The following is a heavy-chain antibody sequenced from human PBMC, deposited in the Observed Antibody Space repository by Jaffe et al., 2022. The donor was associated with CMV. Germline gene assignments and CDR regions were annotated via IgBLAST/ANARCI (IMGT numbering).Heavy chain of an antibody. CDR1: GGSIDSSSYY. V-gene: IGHV4-39*01. CDR2: IYNSGSS. D-gene: IGHD3-16*01. J-gene: IGHJ3*01. Sequence: QLHLQESGPGLVKPSETLSLTCTVSGGSIDSSSYYWGWIRQPPGKELEWIGSIYNSGSSYYNPSLRSRVTVSADTSRNEFSLKLTSVTAADTAVYYCARPFMGGPRVKAFDVWGQGARVTVSS. CDR3: ARPFMGGPRVKAFDV.